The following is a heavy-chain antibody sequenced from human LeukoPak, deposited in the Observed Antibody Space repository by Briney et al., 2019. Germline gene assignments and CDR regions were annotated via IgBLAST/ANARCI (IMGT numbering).Heavy chain of an antibody. V-gene: IGHV3-7*01. CDR3: SRQTRRDGYNYDY. CDR1: GFTFSSYW. Sequence: GGSLRLSCAASGFTFSSYWMSWVRQAPGKGLEWVANIKQDGSEKYYVDSVKGRLTISRDNAKNSLYLQMNSLRAEDTAVYYCSRQTRRDGYNYDYWGQGTLVTVSS. CDR2: IKQDGSEK. D-gene: IGHD5-24*01. J-gene: IGHJ4*02.